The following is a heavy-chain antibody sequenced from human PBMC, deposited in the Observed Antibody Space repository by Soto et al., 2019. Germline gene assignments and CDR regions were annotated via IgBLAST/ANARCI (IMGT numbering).Heavy chain of an antibody. CDR2: IDPSDSYT. J-gene: IGHJ5*02. CDR1: GYSFTSYW. CDR3: ASQGCSGGSCYGNWFDP. Sequence: GESLKISCKGSGYSFTSYWISWVRQMPVKGLEWMGRIDPSDSYTNYSPSFQGHVTISADKSISTAYLQWSSLKASDTAMYYCASQGCSGGSCYGNWFDPWGQGTLVTVSS. D-gene: IGHD2-15*01. V-gene: IGHV5-10-1*01.